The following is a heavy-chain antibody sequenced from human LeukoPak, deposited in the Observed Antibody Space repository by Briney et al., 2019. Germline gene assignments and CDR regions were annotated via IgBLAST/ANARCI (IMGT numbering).Heavy chain of an antibody. CDR2: ISGSGGST. CDR1: GFTFSSYA. J-gene: IGHJ4*02. CDR3: ATSFRFLEWLPKGDY. Sequence: GGSLRLSCAASGFTFSSYAMSWVRQAPGKGLEWVSAISGSGGSTYYADSVKGRFTISRDNSKNTLYLQMNSLRAEDTAVYYCATSFRFLEWLPKGDYWGQGTLVTVSS. V-gene: IGHV3-23*01. D-gene: IGHD3-3*01.